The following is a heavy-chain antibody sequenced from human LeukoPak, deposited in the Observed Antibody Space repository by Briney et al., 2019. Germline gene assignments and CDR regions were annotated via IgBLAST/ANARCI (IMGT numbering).Heavy chain of an antibody. D-gene: IGHD1-26*01. Sequence: GGSLRLSCAASGFTFSSYGMHCVRQAPGKGLEWVAVIWCDGSNKYYADSVKGRFTISRDNSKNTLYLQMNSLRAEDTAVYYCATSGSYYRFEYWGQGTLVTVSS. V-gene: IGHV3-33*01. J-gene: IGHJ4*02. CDR3: ATSGSYYRFEY. CDR1: GFTFSSYG. CDR2: IWCDGSNK.